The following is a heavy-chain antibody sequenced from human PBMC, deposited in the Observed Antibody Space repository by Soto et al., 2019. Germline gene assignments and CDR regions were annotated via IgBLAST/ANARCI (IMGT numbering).Heavy chain of an antibody. J-gene: IGHJ6*02. CDR3: AREDVYESVRDYYYYGLDV. CDR1: GFTFTTYG. Sequence: QVQLVESGGGVVQPGRSLRLSCVASGFTFTTYGMHWVRQSPGKGLEWVASMWYDGSSQYYADSVKGRFTISIDTSKNIAYLQMNSLRADDTAVYYCAREDVYESVRDYYYYGLDVWGQGTTVTVSS. D-gene: IGHD3-22*01. V-gene: IGHV3-33*01. CDR2: MWYDGSSQ.